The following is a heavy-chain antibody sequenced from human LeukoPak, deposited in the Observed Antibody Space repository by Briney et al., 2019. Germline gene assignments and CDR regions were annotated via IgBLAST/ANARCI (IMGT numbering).Heavy chain of an antibody. CDR2: LSRGGGST. CDR1: GFPFNMFG. Sequence: GGSLRLSCIGSGFPFNMFGIHWVRQAPGQGLDWVSGLSRGGGSTNYADSVKGRFTISRDYSKNMVFLQMNSLRPEDTAVYYCAKEQRIRHCSEGVCMEGYYFDYWGQGSLVTVSS. CDR3: AKEQRIRHCSEGVCMEGYYFDY. V-gene: IGHV3-23*01. J-gene: IGHJ4*02. D-gene: IGHD2-8*01.